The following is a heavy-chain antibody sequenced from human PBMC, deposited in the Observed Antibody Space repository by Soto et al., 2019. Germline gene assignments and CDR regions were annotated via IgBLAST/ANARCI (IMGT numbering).Heavy chain of an antibody. CDR3: ERRSYLDY. Sequence: LVGSVMLSCAASGFSFGSYSLIWVRQAPGKGVEWVSTISGSDGKTFYADSVKGRFSISRDTSQSTLYLQMKSLRADDTAMYYCERRSYLDYWGQGTRVTVSS. CDR2: ISGSDGKT. CDR1: GFSFGSYS. V-gene: IGHV3-23*01. D-gene: IGHD6-25*01. J-gene: IGHJ4*02.